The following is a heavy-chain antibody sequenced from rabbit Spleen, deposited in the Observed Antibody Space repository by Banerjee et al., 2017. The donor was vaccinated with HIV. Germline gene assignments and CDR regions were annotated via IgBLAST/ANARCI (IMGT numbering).Heavy chain of an antibody. V-gene: IGHV1S45*01. D-gene: IGHD3-1*01. CDR1: GFSFSGRDW. CDR3: ARDNDDAGYDFGL. CDR2: IFTGSSGTT. Sequence: LEESGGGLVQPGGSLKLSCKASGFSFSGRDWIFWVRQAPGKGLEWIADIFTGSSGTTYYANWAKGRFTISKTSSTTVTLQMTSLTAADTATYFCARDNDDAGYDFGLWGQGTLVTVS. J-gene: IGHJ3*01.